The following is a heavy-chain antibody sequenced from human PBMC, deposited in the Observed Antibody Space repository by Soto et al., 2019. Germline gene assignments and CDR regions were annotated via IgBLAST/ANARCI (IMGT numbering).Heavy chain of an antibody. CDR3: ARDSSYYSDSSGPDY. CDR2: INAGNGNT. V-gene: IGHV1-3*01. Sequence: QVQLVQSGAEVKKPGASVKVSCKASGYTFTSYAMHWVRQAPGQRLEWMGWINAGNGNTKYSQKCQGRVTITRDTTASTAYMELSSLRSEDTAVYYCARDSSYYSDSSGPDYWGQGTLVTVSS. J-gene: IGHJ4*02. D-gene: IGHD3-22*01. CDR1: GYTFTSYA.